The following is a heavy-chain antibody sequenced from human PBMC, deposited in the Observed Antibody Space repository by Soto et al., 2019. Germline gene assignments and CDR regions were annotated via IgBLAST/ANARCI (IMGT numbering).Heavy chain of an antibody. Sequence: ASVKVSCKASGYTFTSYGISWVRQAPGQGLEWMGWISAYNGNTNYAQKLQGRVTMTTDTSTSTAYMELRSLRSDDTAVYYCARDLSGFGYCSGGSCYPTDYWGQGTLVTVSS. J-gene: IGHJ4*02. CDR2: ISAYNGNT. D-gene: IGHD2-15*01. CDR3: ARDLSGFGYCSGGSCYPTDY. V-gene: IGHV1-18*01. CDR1: GYTFTSYG.